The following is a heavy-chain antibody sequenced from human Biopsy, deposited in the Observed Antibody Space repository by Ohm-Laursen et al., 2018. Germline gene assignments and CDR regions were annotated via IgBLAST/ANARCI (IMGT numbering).Heavy chain of an antibody. CDR2: ISASSSYI. Sequence: SLRLSCAAPGVTLSGYGMNWVRQAPGKGLEWVSSISASSSYIYYADSVKGRFTVSRDNTKNTLYLQMNSLRAADTAIYFCATELLPPGVGGPWIDSWGQGTPVTVSS. CDR1: GVTLSGYG. D-gene: IGHD3-10*01. CDR3: ATELLPPGVGGPWIDS. J-gene: IGHJ5*01. V-gene: IGHV3-21*06.